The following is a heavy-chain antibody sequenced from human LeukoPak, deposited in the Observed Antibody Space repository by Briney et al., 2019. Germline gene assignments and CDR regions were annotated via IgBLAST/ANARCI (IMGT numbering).Heavy chain of an antibody. CDR1: GYTFTNSY. J-gene: IGHJ5*02. CDR3: ARDTFGGYDSP. D-gene: IGHD5-12*01. CDR2: INPDGGNT. Sequence: ASVKVSCKASGYTFTNSYIHWVRQAPGQVLEWMGLINPDGGNTHCAQSFQGRVTLTRDTSTSTAYMELSRLRSEDTGVYYCARDTFGGYDSPWGQGTLVTVSS. V-gene: IGHV1-46*01.